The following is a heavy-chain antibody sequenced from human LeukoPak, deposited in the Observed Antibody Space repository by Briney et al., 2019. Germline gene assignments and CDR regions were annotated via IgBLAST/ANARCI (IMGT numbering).Heavy chain of an antibody. V-gene: IGHV3-23*01. CDR3: AKMQGYFDY. CDR2: ISVCGTT. J-gene: IGHJ4*02. Sequence: GGSLRLSCAASGFIFSTNGMSWVRQATGKGLEWVSAISVCGTTYYADSVKGRFTISRDNSKYTVSLQMNSLRAEDTAVYHCAKMQGYFDYWGQGTLVAVSS. CDR1: GFIFSTNG.